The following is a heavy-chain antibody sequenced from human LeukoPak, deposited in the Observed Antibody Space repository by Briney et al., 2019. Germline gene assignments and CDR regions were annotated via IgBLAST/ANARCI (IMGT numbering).Heavy chain of an antibody. D-gene: IGHD3-16*01. J-gene: IGHJ4*02. V-gene: IGHV4-38-2*02. Sequence: SDTLSLTCTVSGGSISSYYWSWIRQSSGKGLEWIGSIYHTGSTYYNPSLKSRVTVSVDMSKNQISLKLSSVTAADTAVYYCVKEGEGSVSHWGQGTLVTVSS. CDR3: VKEGEGSVSH. CDR1: GGSISSYY. CDR2: IYHTGST.